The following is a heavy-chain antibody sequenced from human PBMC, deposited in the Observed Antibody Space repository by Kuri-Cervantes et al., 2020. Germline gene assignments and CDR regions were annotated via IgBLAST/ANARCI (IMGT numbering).Heavy chain of an antibody. CDR3: ASLYYDSSGYTLRRKYYFDY. CDR2: INPSGGST. D-gene: IGHD3-22*01. Sequence: ASVKVSCKASGYTFTSYYMHWVRQAPGQGLGWMGIINPSGGSTSYAQKFQGRITMTRDTSKNQFSLKLSSVTAADTAVYYCASLYYDSSGYTLRRKYYFDYWGQGTLVTVSS. V-gene: IGHV1-46*01. J-gene: IGHJ4*02. CDR1: GYTFTSYY.